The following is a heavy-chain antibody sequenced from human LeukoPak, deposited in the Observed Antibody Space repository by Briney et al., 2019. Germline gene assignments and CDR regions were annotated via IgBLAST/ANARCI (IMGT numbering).Heavy chain of an antibody. V-gene: IGHV3-33*06. J-gene: IGHJ5*02. CDR3: AEDAQRGFDYSNSLEH. D-gene: IGHD4-11*01. CDR1: GFTFSHFG. CDR2: IWSDATNQ. Sequence: AGGSLRLSCEASGFTFSHFGMHWVRQAPGKGLEWVAVIWSDATNQYYADSVKGRFTISRDNFKRTVSLEMNRLRAEDTAVYCCAEDAQRGFDYSNSLEHWGQGSLVIVSS.